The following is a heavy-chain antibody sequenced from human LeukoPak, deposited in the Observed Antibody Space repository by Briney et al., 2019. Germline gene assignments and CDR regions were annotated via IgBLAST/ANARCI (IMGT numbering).Heavy chain of an antibody. CDR3: ARLYTSSWYGTWYYYMDV. D-gene: IGHD6-13*01. CDR2: IYYSGST. J-gene: IGHJ6*03. Sequence: SETLSLTCTVSGGSISSYYWSWIRQPPGKGLEWIGYIYYSGSTNYNPSLKSRVTISVDTSKNQFSLKLSSVTAADTAVYYCARLYTSSWYGTWYYYMDVWGKGTTVTVSS. CDR1: GGSISSYY. V-gene: IGHV4-59*01.